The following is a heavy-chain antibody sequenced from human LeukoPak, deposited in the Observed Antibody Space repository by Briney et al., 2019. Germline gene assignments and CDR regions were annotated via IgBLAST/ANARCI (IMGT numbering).Heavy chain of an antibody. CDR2: ISYDGSNK. CDR3: ARVRVGATPWYGEFDY. D-gene: IGHD1-26*01. V-gene: IGHV3-30*03. J-gene: IGHJ4*02. Sequence: GGSLRLSCAASGFTFSSYGMHWVRQAPGKGLEWVAVISYDGSNKYYADSVKGRFTISRDNSKNTLYLQMNSLRAEDTAVYYCARVRVGATPWYGEFDYWGQGTLVTVSS. CDR1: GFTFSSYG.